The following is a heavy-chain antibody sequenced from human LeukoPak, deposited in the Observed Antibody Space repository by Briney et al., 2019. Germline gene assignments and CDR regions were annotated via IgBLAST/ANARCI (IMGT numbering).Heavy chain of an antibody. CDR1: GGTLSGYA. Sequence: SVKVSYKASGGTLSGYAISWVRQAPGQGLERMGGIIPIYGTPHSAQKFQGRVTITTDESTSTAFMDLSSLRSEDTAVYYCARGKLGYYYYHMDAWGKGTTVTVSS. D-gene: IGHD3-3*02. V-gene: IGHV1-69*05. CDR2: IIPIYGTP. CDR3: ARGKLGYYYYHMDA. J-gene: IGHJ6*03.